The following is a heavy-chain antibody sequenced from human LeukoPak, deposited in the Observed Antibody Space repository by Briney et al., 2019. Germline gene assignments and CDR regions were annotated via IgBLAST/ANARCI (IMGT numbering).Heavy chain of an antibody. J-gene: IGHJ6*04. CDR3: ARDGYSGYDFGLDV. V-gene: IGHV3-30*02. D-gene: IGHD5-12*01. Sequence: GGSLRLSCAASGFTFSSHGMHWVRQAPGKGLEWVTFIRSDGSSNYYGDSVKGRFTLSRDNFKNTLYLQMNSLRAEDTAVYYCARDGYSGYDFGLDVWGKGTTVTVSS. CDR2: IRSDGSSN. CDR1: GFTFSSHG.